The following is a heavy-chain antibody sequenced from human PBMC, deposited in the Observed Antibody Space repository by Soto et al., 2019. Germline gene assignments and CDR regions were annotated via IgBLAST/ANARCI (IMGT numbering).Heavy chain of an antibody. Sequence: GGSLRLSCAASGFIFRSYWMGWVRQAPGKGLEWVANIKEDGSEKYYVDSVKGRFTISKDNAKNSLYLQMNSLRAEDTAVYYCARPGTSIAFDIWGQGTMVTVSS. CDR1: GFIFRSYW. V-gene: IGHV3-7*01. CDR3: ARPGTSIAFDI. J-gene: IGHJ3*02. CDR2: IKEDGSEK. D-gene: IGHD6-6*01.